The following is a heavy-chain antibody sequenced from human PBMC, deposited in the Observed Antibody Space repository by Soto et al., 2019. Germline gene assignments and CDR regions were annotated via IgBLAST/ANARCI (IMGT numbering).Heavy chain of an antibody. CDR2: ISSDGDIT. D-gene: IGHD3-9*01. CDR1: GFTFSEYS. J-gene: IGHJ5*02. Sequence: GGSLRLSCSASGFTFSEYSMHWIRQAPGKGLQYVSTISSDGDITYYADSVKGRFTISRDNSKNTLYLQMNSLRPEDTAVYYCVKVSTFYDILTGYYSTNFFDPWGQGTLVTVSS. V-gene: IGHV3-64D*06. CDR3: VKVSTFYDILTGYYSTNFFDP.